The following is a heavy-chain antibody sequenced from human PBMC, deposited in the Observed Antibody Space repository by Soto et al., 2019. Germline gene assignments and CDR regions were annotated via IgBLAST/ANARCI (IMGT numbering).Heavy chain of an antibody. J-gene: IGHJ4*02. CDR2: ISRDGGTK. Sequence: QVQLVESGGGVVQPGRSLRLSCAVSGFTVSTYGMQWVRQAPGKGLEWVAGISRDGGTKHYADSVKDRFTISRDNSRNTLFLEMNSLRSDDMAVYYCTGEVASGYWGQGTLVTVSS. D-gene: IGHD2-8*02. V-gene: IGHV3-30*03. CDR3: TGEVASGY. CDR1: GFTVSTYG.